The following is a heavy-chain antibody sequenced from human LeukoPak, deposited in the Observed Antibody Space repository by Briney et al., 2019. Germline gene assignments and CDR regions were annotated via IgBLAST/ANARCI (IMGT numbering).Heavy chain of an antibody. CDR1: GGTFSSYA. CDR3: ARDSIECNWNYEGGYYFDY. J-gene: IGHJ4*02. CDR2: IIPIFGTA. D-gene: IGHD1-7*01. V-gene: IGHV1-69*05. Sequence: ASVKVSCKASGGTFSSYAISWVRQAPGQGLEWMGGIIPIFGTANYAQKFQGRVTITTDESTSTAYMELSSLRSEDTAVYYCARDSIECNWNYEGGYYFDYWGQGTLVTVSS.